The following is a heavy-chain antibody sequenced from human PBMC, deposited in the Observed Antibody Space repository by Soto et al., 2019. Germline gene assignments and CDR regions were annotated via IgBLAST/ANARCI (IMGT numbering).Heavy chain of an antibody. CDR3: AKAGFSSGWSPSYFDY. J-gene: IGHJ4*02. CDR1: GFTFSSYA. D-gene: IGHD6-19*01. V-gene: IGHV3-23*01. Sequence: EVQLLESGGGLVQPGRSLRLSCAASGFTFSSYAMNWVRQAPWKGLEWVSAMSGTGGSTYYADSVKGRFTISRDNSKNTLYLQMNSLRVEDTAVFYCAKAGFSSGWSPSYFDYWGQGTLVTVSS. CDR2: MSGTGGST.